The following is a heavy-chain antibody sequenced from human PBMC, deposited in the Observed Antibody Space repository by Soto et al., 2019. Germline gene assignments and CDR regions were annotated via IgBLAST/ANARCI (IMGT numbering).Heavy chain of an antibody. CDR2: ISSSLTYT. D-gene: IGHD4-17*01. V-gene: IGHV3-11*05. J-gene: IGHJ4*01. CDR3: VRSRWLYAIDY. Sequence: QVPLVESGGGLVKPGGSLRLSCAASGFTFSDDYMGWIRQAPGKGLEWVSFISSSLTYTKHADSVRGRFTISRDNAKDSLYLQMNSLRAEDTAVYYCVRSRWLYAIDYWGHGILVTVSS. CDR1: GFTFSDDY.